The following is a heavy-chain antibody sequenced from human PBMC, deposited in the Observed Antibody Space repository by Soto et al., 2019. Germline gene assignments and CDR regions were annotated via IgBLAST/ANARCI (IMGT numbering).Heavy chain of an antibody. V-gene: IGHV3-23*01. CDR1: GFTFSTYT. J-gene: IGHJ4*02. CDR3: AKDQSNSNPLYYFDF. Sequence: GSLRLSCEAFGFTFSTYTMNWVRQAPGKGLEWVSSMSRTGDNTYYADSVKGRFTISRDNSKNTLYLQMNSLRAEDTAIYYCAKDQSNSNPLYYFDFWGPGTLVTVSS. CDR2: MSRTGDNT. D-gene: IGHD3-22*01.